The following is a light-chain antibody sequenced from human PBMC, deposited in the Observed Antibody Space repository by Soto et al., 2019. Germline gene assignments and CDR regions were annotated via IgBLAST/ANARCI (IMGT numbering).Light chain of an antibody. V-gene: IGLV2-14*01. Sequence: QSSLTQLPSVSLSPSQSLTTSGIATRGDIGSYNFVAWYQQFPGKTPKILIYGVSNRPSGVSSRFSGSKSGNTASLTISGLQAEDEADYYCISYTGSSTSYVFGSGTKVTVL. CDR2: GVS. J-gene: IGLJ1*01. CDR1: RGDIGSYNF. CDR3: ISYTGSSTSYV.